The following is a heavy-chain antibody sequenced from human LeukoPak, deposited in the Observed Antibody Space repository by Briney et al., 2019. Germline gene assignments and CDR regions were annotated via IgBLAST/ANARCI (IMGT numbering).Heavy chain of an antibody. CDR3: ARVRYSSSWYNPPHFHY. CDR2: INHSGST. Sequence: SETLSLTCAVYGGSFSGYYWSWIRQPPGKGLECIGEINHSGSTNYNPSLKSRVTISVDTSKNQFSLKLSSVTAADTAVYYCARVRYSSSWYNPPHFHYWGQGTLVTVSS. J-gene: IGHJ4*02. D-gene: IGHD6-13*01. V-gene: IGHV4-34*01. CDR1: GGSFSGYY.